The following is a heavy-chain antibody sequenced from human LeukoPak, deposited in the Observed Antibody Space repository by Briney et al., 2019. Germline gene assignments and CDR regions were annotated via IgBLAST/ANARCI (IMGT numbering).Heavy chain of an antibody. V-gene: IGHV7-4-1*02. Sequence: ASVKVSCKASGYTFTSYAMNWVRQAPGQGLEWMGWINTNTGNPTYAQGFTGRFVFSLDTSVSTAYLQISSLKAEDTAVYYCARGGPSGSYYNAGYFDLWGRGTLVTVSS. J-gene: IGHJ2*01. CDR1: GYTFTSYA. D-gene: IGHD3-10*01. CDR3: ARGGPSGSYYNAGYFDL. CDR2: INTNTGNP.